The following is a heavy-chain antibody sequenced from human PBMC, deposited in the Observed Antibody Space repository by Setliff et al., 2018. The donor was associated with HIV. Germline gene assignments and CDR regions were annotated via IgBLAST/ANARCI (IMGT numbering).Heavy chain of an antibody. D-gene: IGHD2-21*01. Sequence: SETLSLTCSVSGVSINRTDHYWGWIRQSPGKRLERIGSVSQSGSTYYNPSLKSRITISVDRSKNLFSLKLISVTAADQGVYYCARVPVAGANWFDPWGLGTLVTV. V-gene: IGHV4-39*01. CDR1: GVSINRTDHY. CDR3: ARVPVAGANWFDP. CDR2: VSQSGST. J-gene: IGHJ5*02.